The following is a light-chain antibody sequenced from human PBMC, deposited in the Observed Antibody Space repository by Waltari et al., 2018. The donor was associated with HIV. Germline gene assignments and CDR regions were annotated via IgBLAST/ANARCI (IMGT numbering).Light chain of an antibody. Sequence: AVTQPASVSGLPGPSTTISCTGDDSDFGLYAFVAWYQQHSGKPPRLILYDVDSRASGVSDRFSGSMSGNTASLTISGLRAEDEGHYYCASFTGDNTVIFGGGTEVTVL. V-gene: IGLV2-14*03. CDR2: DVD. CDR3: ASFTGDNTVI. J-gene: IGLJ2*01. CDR1: DSDFGLYAF.